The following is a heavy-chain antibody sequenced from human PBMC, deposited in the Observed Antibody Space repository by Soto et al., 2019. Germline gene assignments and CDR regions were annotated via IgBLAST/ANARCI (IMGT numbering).Heavy chain of an antibody. CDR1: GFTFDDYA. CDR3: AKAQGAYFYYGVDV. J-gene: IGHJ6*02. CDR2: ISWNSGDI. V-gene: IGHV3-9*01. Sequence: DVQLVESGGGLVQPGRSLRLSCAASGFTFDDYAMHWVRQAPGKGLEWVSGISWNSGDIVYADSVKGRFTISRDNAKNSLYLQMNSLRADDTALYYCAKAQGAYFYYGVDVWGQGTTVTVSS.